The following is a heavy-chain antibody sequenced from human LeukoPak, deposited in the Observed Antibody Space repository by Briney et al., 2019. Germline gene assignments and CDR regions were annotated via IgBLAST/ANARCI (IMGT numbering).Heavy chain of an antibody. CDR3: ARASQGKWLFEY. CDR1: GYTFTSYY. V-gene: IGHV1-46*01. J-gene: IGHJ4*02. D-gene: IGHD3-22*01. CDR2: INPSGGST. Sequence: ASVKVSCKASGYTFTSYYMHWVRQAPGQGLEWMGIINPSGGSTSYAQKFQGRVTMTRDTSTSTVYMELSSLRSEDTAVYNCARASQGKWLFEYWGQGTLVTVSS.